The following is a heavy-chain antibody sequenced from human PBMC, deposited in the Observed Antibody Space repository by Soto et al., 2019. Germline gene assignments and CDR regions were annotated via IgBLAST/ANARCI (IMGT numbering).Heavy chain of an antibody. CDR3: ARYYYDSSGYST. CDR1: GYTYTIYA. CDR2: INAGNGNT. Sequence: ASVNVSCKTSGYTYTIYAMHWVRQAPGQRLEWMGWINAGNGNTKYSQKFQGRVTITRDTSASTAYMELSSLRSEDTAVYYCARYYYDSSGYSTWGQGTLVTVPQ. D-gene: IGHD3-22*01. J-gene: IGHJ5*02. V-gene: IGHV1-3*01.